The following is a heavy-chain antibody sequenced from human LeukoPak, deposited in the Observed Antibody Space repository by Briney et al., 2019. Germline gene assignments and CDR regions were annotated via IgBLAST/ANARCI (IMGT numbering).Heavy chain of an antibody. D-gene: IGHD2-2*01. CDR2: IIPILGIA. CDR3: ARDCSSTSCYPGFDP. V-gene: IGHV1-69*10. Sequence: SVKVSCKASGGTFISYTISWVRQAPGQGLEWRGGIIPILGIANYAQKFQGRVTITADKSTSTAYMELSSLRSEDTAVYYCARDCSSTSCYPGFDPWGQGTLVTVSS. J-gene: IGHJ5*02. CDR1: GGTFISYT.